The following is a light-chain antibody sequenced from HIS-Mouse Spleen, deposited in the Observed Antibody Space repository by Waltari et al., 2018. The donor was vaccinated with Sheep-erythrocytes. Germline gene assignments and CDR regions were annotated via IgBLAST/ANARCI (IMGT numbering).Light chain of an antibody. V-gene: IGLV7-43*01. Sequence: QTVVTQEPSLTVSPGGTVTLTCASSTGAVTSGYYPNWSQQKPGQAPRALIYSTNNKRSGTPARFSGSLLGGKAALTLSGVQPEDEAEYYCLLYYGGAWVFGGGTKLTVL. CDR3: LLYYGGAWV. CDR1: TGAVTSGYY. J-gene: IGLJ3*02. CDR2: STN.